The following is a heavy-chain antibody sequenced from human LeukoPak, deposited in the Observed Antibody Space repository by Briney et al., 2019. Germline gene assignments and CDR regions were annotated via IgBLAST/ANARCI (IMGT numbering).Heavy chain of an antibody. Sequence: GGSLRLSCAASGFTFSSYAMSWVRQAPGKGLEGVSSISSSSSYIYYADSVKGRFTLSRANAKNPLYLQMHSLRAEDTAVYYCAREVPAAPHRDDAFDIWGQGTLVTASS. J-gene: IGHJ3*02. CDR1: GFTFSSYA. CDR2: ISSSSSYI. D-gene: IGHD2-2*01. V-gene: IGHV3-21*01. CDR3: AREVPAAPHRDDAFDI.